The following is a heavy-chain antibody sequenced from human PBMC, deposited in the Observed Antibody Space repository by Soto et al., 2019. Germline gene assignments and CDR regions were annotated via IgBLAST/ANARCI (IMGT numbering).Heavy chain of an antibody. J-gene: IGHJ6*02. V-gene: IGHV1-3*04. CDR3: ARAEPRNYYYGLDV. Sequence: ASVKVSCKASGYTFIKYAIHCVRQAPGQRLEWMGWINTGNDNTEYSQKFQGRVTITSDTSASTASMELSSLRSEDTAVYYCARAEPRNYYYGLDVWGQGTTVTVSS. CDR2: INTGNDNT. CDR1: GYTFIKYA.